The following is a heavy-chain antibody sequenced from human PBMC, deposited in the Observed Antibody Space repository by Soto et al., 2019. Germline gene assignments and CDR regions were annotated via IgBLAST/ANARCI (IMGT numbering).Heavy chain of an antibody. CDR3: ARVPFVGGKYYYYGMDV. CDR1: GYTFTSYG. CDR2: ISAYNGNT. J-gene: IGHJ6*02. V-gene: IGHV1-18*01. Sequence: ASVKVSCKASGYTFTSYGISWVRQAPGQGLEWMGWISAYNGNTNYAQKLQGRVTMTTDTSTSTAYMELRSLRSDDTAVYYCARVPFVGGKYYYYGMDVWGQGTTVTVSS. D-gene: IGHD3-16*01.